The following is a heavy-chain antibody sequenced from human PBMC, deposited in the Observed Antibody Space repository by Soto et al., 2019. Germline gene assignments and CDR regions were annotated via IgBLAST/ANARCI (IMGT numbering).Heavy chain of an antibody. CDR2: IFYRGST. J-gene: IGHJ4*02. D-gene: IGHD3-3*01. V-gene: IGHV4-39*01. CDR3: ASLRWHDFWSGFYSLADF. Sequence: SETLSLTCSVSGGSISTDSRYWGWIRQPPGKGLEWIGSIFYRGSTYYNPSLKSRVTISVDTSKNQFSLNLSSLSAADTAVYYCASLRWHDFWSGFYSLADFWGQGTLVTVSS. CDR1: GGSISTDSRY.